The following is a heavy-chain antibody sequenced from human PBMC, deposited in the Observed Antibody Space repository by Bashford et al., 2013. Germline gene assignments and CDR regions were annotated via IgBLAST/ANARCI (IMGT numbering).Heavy chain of an antibody. D-gene: IGHD4-23*01. CDR2: ISSDNGNT. J-gene: IGHJ5*02. Sequence: ASVKVSCKASGYTFSDYGVSWMRQAPGQGLEWIGWISSDNGNTNYAQLFQGRVIVTADTSTNTAYMELRSLKSDDTAVYYCARESDGNLNYFDPWGQGTLVTVSS. CDR3: ARESDGNLNYFDP. V-gene: IGHV1-18*01. CDR1: GYTFSDYG.